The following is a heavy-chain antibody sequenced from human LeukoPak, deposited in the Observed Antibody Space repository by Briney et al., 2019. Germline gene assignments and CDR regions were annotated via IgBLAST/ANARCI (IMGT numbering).Heavy chain of an antibody. D-gene: IGHD1-26*01. CDR1: GFTFSTYA. CDR2: INSDGSST. CDR3: ARSYAAGVGAPRAFDI. V-gene: IGHV3-74*01. J-gene: IGHJ3*02. Sequence: PSGSLPLPHAASGFTFSTYAMSWVRQAPGKGLVWVSRINSDGSSTSYADSVKGRFTISRDNAKNTLYLQMDSLRVEDTAVYYCARSYAAGVGAPRAFDIWGQGTIVSVSS.